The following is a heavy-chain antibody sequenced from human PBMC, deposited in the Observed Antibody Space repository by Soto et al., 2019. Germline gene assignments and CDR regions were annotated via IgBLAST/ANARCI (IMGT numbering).Heavy chain of an antibody. J-gene: IGHJ5*02. CDR3: ARGLPFLEWLSWRGWFDP. CDR2: IIPIFGTA. Sequence: SVKVSCKASGGTFSSYAISWVRQAPGQGLEWMGGIIPIFGTANYAQKFQGRVTITADESTSTAYMELSSLRSEDTAVYYCARGLPFLEWLSWRGWFDPWGKGTRVTVS. D-gene: IGHD3-3*01. CDR1: GGTFSSYA. V-gene: IGHV1-69*13.